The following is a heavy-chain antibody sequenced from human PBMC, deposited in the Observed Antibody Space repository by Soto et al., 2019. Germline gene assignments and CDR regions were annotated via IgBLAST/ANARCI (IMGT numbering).Heavy chain of an antibody. J-gene: IGHJ6*02. D-gene: IGHD3-22*01. Sequence: SLTCTVSGGSISSSNWWTWVRQPPGKGLEWIGEIHHSGSTSHNPSLKSRVTISVDKSKNQFSLKLSSVTAADTAVYYCAREADSYYGVDVWGQGTTVTVSS. V-gene: IGHV4-4*02. CDR1: GGSISSSNW. CDR2: IHHSGST. CDR3: AREADSYYGVDV.